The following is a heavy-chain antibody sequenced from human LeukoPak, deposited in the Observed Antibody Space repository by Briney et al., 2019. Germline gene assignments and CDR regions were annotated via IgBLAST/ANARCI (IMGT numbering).Heavy chain of an antibody. CDR3: AKDGSGGGWKWFDP. CDR2: IWYDGSNK. Sequence: GGSPRLSCAASGFTFSSYGFHWVRQAPGKGLEWVAVIWYDGSNKYYADSVKGRFTISRDSSKNTLYLQMNSLRAEDTAVYYCAKDGSGGGWKWFDPWGQGTLVTVSS. J-gene: IGHJ5*02. CDR1: GFTFSSYG. V-gene: IGHV3-33*06. D-gene: IGHD2-15*01.